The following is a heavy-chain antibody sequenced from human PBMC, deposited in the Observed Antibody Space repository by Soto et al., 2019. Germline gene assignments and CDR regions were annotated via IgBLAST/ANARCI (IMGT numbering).Heavy chain of an antibody. CDR1: AFTFSSYS. D-gene: IGHD5-12*01. V-gene: IGHV3-21*01. CDR2: ISSSSSYI. CDR3: ARGMPGGYDHQDY. J-gene: IGHJ4*02. Sequence: EVQLVESGGGLVKPGGSLRLSCADSAFTFSSYSMNWVRHAPGKGLEWVSSISSSSSYIYYADSVKGRFTISRDNAKNSLYLQMNSLRAEDTAVYYCARGMPGGYDHQDYWGQGTLVTVSS.